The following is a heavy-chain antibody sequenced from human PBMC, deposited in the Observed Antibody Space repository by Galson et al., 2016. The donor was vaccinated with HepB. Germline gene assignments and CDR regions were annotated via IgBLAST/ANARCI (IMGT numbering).Heavy chain of an antibody. CDR1: GFTVGNNY. V-gene: IGHV3-53*01. CDR3: ARDIGY. CDR2: IYSDGST. D-gene: IGHD3-16*01. J-gene: IGHJ4*02. Sequence: SLRLSCAASGFTVGNNYMSWVRQAPGKGLEWVSVIYSDGSTYYADSVKGRFTISRDNSKNTVYLQMNSLRGDDTAVYYCARDIGYWGQGTLVTVSS.